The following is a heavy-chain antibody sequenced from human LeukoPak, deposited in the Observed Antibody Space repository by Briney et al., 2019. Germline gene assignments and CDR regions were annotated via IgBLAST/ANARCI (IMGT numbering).Heavy chain of an antibody. CDR2: IKQDGSEK. Sequence: PGGSLRLSCAASRFTFSSYRMSWVRQAPGKGLEWVANIKQDGSEKYYVDSVKGRFTISRDNAKNSLYLQMNSLRAEDTAVYYCARGYYDILTGYYLGYNWFDPWGQGTLVTVSS. J-gene: IGHJ5*02. V-gene: IGHV3-7*01. CDR1: RFTFSSYR. CDR3: ARGYYDILTGYYLGYNWFDP. D-gene: IGHD3-9*01.